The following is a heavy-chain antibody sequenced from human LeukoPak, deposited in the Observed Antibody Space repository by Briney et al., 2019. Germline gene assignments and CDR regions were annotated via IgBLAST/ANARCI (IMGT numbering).Heavy chain of an antibody. CDR2: ISASGGSA. Sequence: PGGSLRLSCAASGFTFSSYAMSWVRQAPGKGLEWVSAISASGGSAYYADSVKGRFTISRDNSKNTLYLQMNSLRAEDTAVYYCAKGSLYYFDYWGQGTLVTVSS. CDR3: AKGSLYYFDY. CDR1: GFTFSSYA. V-gene: IGHV3-23*01. D-gene: IGHD3-3*01. J-gene: IGHJ4*02.